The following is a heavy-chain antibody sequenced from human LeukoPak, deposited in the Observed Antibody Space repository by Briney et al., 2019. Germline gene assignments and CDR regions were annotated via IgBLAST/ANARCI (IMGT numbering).Heavy chain of an antibody. D-gene: IGHD2-8*01. J-gene: IGHJ3*02. CDR1: GGSISSYY. CDR2: IYYSGST. CDR3: AREYCTNGVCYTAGAFDI. Sequence: PSETLSLTCTVSGGSISSYYWSWIRQPPGKGLEWIGYIYYSGSTNYNPSLKSRVTISVDTSKNQFSLKLSSVTAADTAVYYCAREYCTNGVCYTAGAFDIWGQGTMVTVSS. V-gene: IGHV4-59*01.